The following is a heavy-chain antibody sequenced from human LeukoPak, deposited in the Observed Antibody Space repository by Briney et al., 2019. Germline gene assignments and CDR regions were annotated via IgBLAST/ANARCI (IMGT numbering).Heavy chain of an antibody. V-gene: IGHV4-59*08. D-gene: IGHD1-26*01. CDR1: GGSISSYY. J-gene: IGHJ4*02. CDR3: AQHEYSGTYYVDY. Sequence: PSEILSLTCTVSGGSISSYYWSWIRQPPGKGLEWIGYIYYSGSINYNPSLKSRITISVDTSKNQFSLKLSSVTAADTAVYYCAQHEYSGTYYVDYWGQGTLVTVSS. CDR2: IYYSGSI.